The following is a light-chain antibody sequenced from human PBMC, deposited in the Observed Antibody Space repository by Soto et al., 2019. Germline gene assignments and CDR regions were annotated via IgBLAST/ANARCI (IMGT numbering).Light chain of an antibody. CDR3: QSYDSSLSGYV. V-gene: IGLV1-40*01. J-gene: IGLJ1*01. CDR1: SSNIGAGHD. CDR2: GNS. Sequence: QSVLTQPPSVSGAPGQRVTISCTGSSSNIGAGHDVHWYQQLPGTAPKFLIYGNSNRPSGVPDRFSGSKSGTSASLAITGLQTEDEADYYCQSYDSSLSGYVFXTGTKVTVL.